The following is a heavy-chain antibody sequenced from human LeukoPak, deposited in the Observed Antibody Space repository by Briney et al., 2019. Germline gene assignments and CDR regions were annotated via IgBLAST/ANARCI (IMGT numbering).Heavy chain of an antibody. CDR1: GFTFSSYA. V-gene: IGHV3-23*01. Sequence: GGSLRLSCAAPGFTFSSYAMTWVRQAPGKGLEWVSVISGSGGSTYYADSVKGRFTISRDNSKNTLYLQMNSLRAEDTAVYYCARYCSDGTCYSWENRYTYGMDVWGKGTTVTVSS. D-gene: IGHD2-15*01. CDR2: ISGSGGST. CDR3: ARYCSDGTCYSWENRYTYGMDV. J-gene: IGHJ6*04.